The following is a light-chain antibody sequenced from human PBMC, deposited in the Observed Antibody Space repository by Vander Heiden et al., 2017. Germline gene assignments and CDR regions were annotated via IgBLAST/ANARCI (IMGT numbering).Light chain of an antibody. CDR2: DDS. Sequence: YVLPQPPSVSVAPGQTARITCGGNNIGSKRVHGYQQKPGQAPVLVVYDDSDRPAGIPERFSGSNSGNTATVTISRVEAGDEADYYCQVGDSSSDHVVFGGGTKLTVL. CDR3: QVGDSSSDHVV. CDR1: NIGSKR. V-gene: IGLV3-21*02. J-gene: IGLJ2*01.